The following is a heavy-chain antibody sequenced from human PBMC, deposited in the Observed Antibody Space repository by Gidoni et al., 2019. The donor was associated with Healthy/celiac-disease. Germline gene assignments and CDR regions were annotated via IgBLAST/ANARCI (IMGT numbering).Heavy chain of an antibody. CDR3: ARDGSGGGYYFDY. J-gene: IGHJ4*02. V-gene: IGHV4-59*01. D-gene: IGHD3-3*01. CDR2: IYYSGSP. CDR1: GGSISSYY. Sequence: QVQLQESGPGLVKPSETLSLTCTVSGGSISSYYWSWIRQPPGKGLEWIGYIYYSGSPNSNPSLKSRVTISVDTSKNQFALKLSSVTAADTAVYYWARDGSGGGYYFDYWGQGTLVTVSS.